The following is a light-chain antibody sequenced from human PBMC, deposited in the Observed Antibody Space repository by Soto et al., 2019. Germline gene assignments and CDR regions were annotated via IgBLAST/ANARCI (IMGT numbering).Light chain of an antibody. CDR2: EAS. J-gene: IGKJ1*01. V-gene: IGKV1-39*01. CDR3: QHYNSYPWT. Sequence: DIQMTQSPSSLSASVGDRVTITCRASQTSATYINWYQQKSGSAPRLLIYEASGLQSGVPSRFSGSGSGTEFTLTISSLQPGDFATYYCQHYNSYPWTFGQGTKVDIK. CDR1: QTSATY.